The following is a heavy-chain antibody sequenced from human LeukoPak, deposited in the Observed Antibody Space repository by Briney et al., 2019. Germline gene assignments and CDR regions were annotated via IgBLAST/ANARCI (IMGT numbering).Heavy chain of an antibody. D-gene: IGHD2-2*01. CDR2: IRKSGDIK. Sequence: GGSLGLSCAASGFTLSSYSMNWVRQAPGKGLEWVSYIRKSGDIKYYAESVEGRFTISRDTVKNSLYLQMNSLRDEDTAVYYCVRDPHALDFWGQGTLVTVSS. J-gene: IGHJ4*02. CDR3: VRDPHALDF. CDR1: GFTLSSYS. V-gene: IGHV3-48*02.